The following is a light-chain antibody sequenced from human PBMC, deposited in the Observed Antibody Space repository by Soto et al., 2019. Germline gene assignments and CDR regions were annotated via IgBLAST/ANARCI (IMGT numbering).Light chain of an antibody. J-gene: IGKJ4*01. CDR1: QGLTNY. CDR3: QQYNTYPLT. Sequence: AIRMTQSPSSFSASTGDRVTITCRASQGLTNYLAWYQQKPGKAPKLLISATSTLQSGVPSRFSGSGSGTDFTLTISGLQSEDFATYYCQQYNTYPLTFGGGTKVEIK. CDR2: ATS. V-gene: IGKV1-8*01.